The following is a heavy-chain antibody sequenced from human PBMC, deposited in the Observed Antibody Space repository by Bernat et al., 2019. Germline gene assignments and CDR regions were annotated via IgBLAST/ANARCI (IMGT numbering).Heavy chain of an antibody. CDR3: ARGPNYYDSSGYYYLFYYGMDV. V-gene: IGHV3-33*01. CDR2: IWYDGSNK. D-gene: IGHD3-22*01. J-gene: IGHJ6*02. Sequence: QVQLVESGGGVVQPGRSLRLSCAASGFTFSSYGMHWVRQAPGKGLEWVAVIWYDGSNKYYADSVQGRFTISRDNSKNTLYLQMNSLRAEDTAVYYCARGPNYYDSSGYYYLFYYGMDVWGQGTTVTVSS. CDR1: GFTFSSYG.